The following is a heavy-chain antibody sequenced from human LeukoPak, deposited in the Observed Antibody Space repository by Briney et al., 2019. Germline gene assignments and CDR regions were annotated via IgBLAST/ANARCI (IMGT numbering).Heavy chain of an antibody. CDR2: ISSSSTI. V-gene: IGHV3-69-1*01. J-gene: IGHJ3*02. CDR3: ARDGYCSSSSCYRDAFDI. CDR1: GGSISSSSYY. D-gene: IGHD2-2*03. Sequence: ETLSLTCTVSGGSISSSSYYWGWIRQPPGKGLEWVSYISSSSTIYYADSVKGRFTISRDNAKNSLFLQMNSLRAEDTAVYYCARDGYCSSSSCYRDAFDIWGQGTMVTVSS.